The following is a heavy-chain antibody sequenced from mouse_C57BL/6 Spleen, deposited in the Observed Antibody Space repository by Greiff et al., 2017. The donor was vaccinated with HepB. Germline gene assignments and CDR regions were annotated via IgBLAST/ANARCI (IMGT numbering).Heavy chain of an antibody. J-gene: IGHJ4*01. D-gene: IGHD1-2*01. CDR2: INPNNGGT. Sequence: VQLKQSGPELVKPGASVKIPCKASGYTFTDYNMDWVKQSHGKSLEWIGDINPNNGGTIYNQKFKGKATLTVDKSSSTAYMELRSLTSEDTAVYYCARSSYYGPYYAMDYWGQGTSVTVSS. V-gene: IGHV1-18*01. CDR3: ARSSYYGPYYAMDY. CDR1: GYTFTDYN.